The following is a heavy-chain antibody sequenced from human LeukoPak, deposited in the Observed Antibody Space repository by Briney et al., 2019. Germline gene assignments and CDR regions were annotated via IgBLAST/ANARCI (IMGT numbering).Heavy chain of an antibody. Sequence: GGSLRLSCAASGFTFSGSAMHWVRQASGKGLEWVGRIRSKANSYATAYAASVKGRFTISRDDSKNTAYLQMNSLKTEDTAVYYCAKDFAERGGWYPVVRFVGDYWGQGTLVTVSS. D-gene: IGHD6-19*01. J-gene: IGHJ4*02. V-gene: IGHV3-73*01. CDR3: AKDFAERGGWYPVVRFVGDY. CDR2: IRSKANSYAT. CDR1: GFTFSGSA.